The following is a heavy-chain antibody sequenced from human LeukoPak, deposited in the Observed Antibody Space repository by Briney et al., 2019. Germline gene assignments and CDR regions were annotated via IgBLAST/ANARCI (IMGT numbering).Heavy chain of an antibody. CDR2: IDYDSSHI. CDR1: GFSFSSSG. D-gene: IGHD3-9*01. Sequence: PGGSLRLSCASSGFSFSSSGMNWVRQVPGKGLEWVSSIDYDSSHIYYAASVRGRFTISRDNARNSVYLQMDSLRVEDTAVYYCTRDPLRYLRVGHYDYWGQGTLVAVSS. CDR3: TRDPLRYLRVGHYDY. V-gene: IGHV3-21*01. J-gene: IGHJ4*02.